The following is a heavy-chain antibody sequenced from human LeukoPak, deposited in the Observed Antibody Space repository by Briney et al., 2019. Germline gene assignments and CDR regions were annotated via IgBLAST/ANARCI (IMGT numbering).Heavy chain of an antibody. Sequence: ASVKVSCKASGYTFTGYYMHWVRQAPGQGLEWMGWINPNSGGTNYEQKFQGRVTMTRDTSISTAYMELSRLRSDDTAVYYCARGVVDWNGVFDYWGQGTLVTVSS. CDR1: GYTFTGYY. J-gene: IGHJ4*02. V-gene: IGHV1-2*02. CDR2: INPNSGGT. D-gene: IGHD1-1*01. CDR3: ARGVVDWNGVFDY.